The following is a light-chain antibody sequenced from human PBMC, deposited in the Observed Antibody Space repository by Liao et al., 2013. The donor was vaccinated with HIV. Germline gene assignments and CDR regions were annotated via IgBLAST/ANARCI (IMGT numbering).Light chain of an antibody. V-gene: IGLV3-1*01. CDR1: TLGDKY. J-gene: IGLJ1*01. Sequence: YDLTQPPSMSVSPGQTASITCSGDTLGDKYASWYQQRPGQSPVLVIYEDTKRPSGIPERFSGSNSGNTATLTISETQPMDEADYYCQVWDSNSDHPYVFGTGTKVTVL. CDR3: QVWDSNSDHPYV. CDR2: EDT.